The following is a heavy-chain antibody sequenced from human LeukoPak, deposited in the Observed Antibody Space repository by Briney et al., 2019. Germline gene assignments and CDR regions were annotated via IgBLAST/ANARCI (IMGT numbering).Heavy chain of an antibody. V-gene: IGHV3-30*03. Sequence: GGSLRLSCAASGFTFGDYGMHWVRQTPAKGLEWLAVMSYDGSNTYYEDSVKGRFSISRDNSKNTVYLLLNDLRTEDSAIYYCCSATSMTTVTTDYWGQGTLVSVSS. CDR2: MSYDGSNT. D-gene: IGHD4-11*01. J-gene: IGHJ4*02. CDR1: GFTFGDYG. CDR3: CSATSMTTVTTDY.